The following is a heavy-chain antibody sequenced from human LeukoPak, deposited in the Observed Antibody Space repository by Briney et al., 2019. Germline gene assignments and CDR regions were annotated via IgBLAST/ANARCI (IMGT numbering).Heavy chain of an antibody. CDR2: ISGRSGST. CDR3: TKASAARCIGVFCYPFDH. J-gene: IGHJ4*02. CDR1: GFTFSSYA. D-gene: IGHD2-15*01. Sequence: GGSLGLSCAASGFTFSSYAMSWVRQAPGKGLEWVSAISGRSGSTYYADSVKGRFTISRDNSKNTLYLQMSSLRAEDTAVYYCTKASAARCIGVFCYPFDHWGQGTLVTVSS. V-gene: IGHV3-23*01.